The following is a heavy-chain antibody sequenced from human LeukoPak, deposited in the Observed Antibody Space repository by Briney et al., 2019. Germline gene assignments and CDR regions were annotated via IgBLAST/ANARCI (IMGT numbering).Heavy chain of an antibody. CDR2: IYSSGTT. D-gene: IGHD2-2*01. J-gene: IGHJ4*02. CDR1: GGSISSGDYY. V-gene: IGHV4-61*08. CDR3: ARESRASRDFDY. Sequence: SETLSLICTVSGGSISSGDYYWSWIRQHPGKGLEWIGYIYSSGTTAYNPSLKSRVTISVDTSKNQFSLTLTSVTAADTAVYYCARESRASRDFDYWGQGTLVTVSS.